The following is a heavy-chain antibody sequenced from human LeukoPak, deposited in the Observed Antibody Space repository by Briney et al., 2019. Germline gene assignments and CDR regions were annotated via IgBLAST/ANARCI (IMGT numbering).Heavy chain of an antibody. CDR2: INHSGST. Sequence: SETLSLTCAVYGGCFSGYYWSWIRQPPGKGLEWIGEINHSGSTNYNPSLKSRVTISVDTSKNQFSLKLSSVTAADTAVYYCARSIAVAGPRYFDLWGRGTLVTVSS. CDR3: ARSIAVAGPRYFDL. V-gene: IGHV4-34*01. CDR1: GGCFSGYY. J-gene: IGHJ2*01. D-gene: IGHD6-19*01.